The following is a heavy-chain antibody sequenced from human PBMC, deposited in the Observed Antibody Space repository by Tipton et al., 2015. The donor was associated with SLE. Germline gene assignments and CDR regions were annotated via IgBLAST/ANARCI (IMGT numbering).Heavy chain of an antibody. V-gene: IGHV1-8*01. J-gene: IGHJ4*02. D-gene: IGHD3-10*01. CDR1: GYIFSNYD. Sequence: QSGPEVKKPGASVKVSCKASGYIFSNYDINWVRQAPGQGLEWLGWMNPNSGNTEYGQKFQGRVTMTTNTSISTAYMELSSLRSEDTAVYYCARGSLIWFGELFDYWGQGTLVTVSS. CDR3: ARGSLIWFGELFDY. CDR2: MNPNSGNT.